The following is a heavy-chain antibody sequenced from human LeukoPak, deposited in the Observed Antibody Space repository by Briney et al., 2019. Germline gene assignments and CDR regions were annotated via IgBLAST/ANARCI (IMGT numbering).Heavy chain of an antibody. D-gene: IGHD3-22*01. CDR2: INPNSGGT. CDR3: ARGRGYYDSSGITSDY. J-gene: IGHJ4*02. Sequence: ASVKVSCKASGYTFTSYYMHWVRQAPGQGLEWMGWINPNSGGTNYAQKFQGRVTMTRNTSISTAYMELSSLRSEDTAVYYCARGRGYYDSSGITSDYWGQGTLVTVSS. V-gene: IGHV1-2*02. CDR1: GYTFTSYY.